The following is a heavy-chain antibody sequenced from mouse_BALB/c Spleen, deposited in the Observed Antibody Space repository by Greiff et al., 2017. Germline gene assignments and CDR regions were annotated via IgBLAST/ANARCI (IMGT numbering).Heavy chain of an antibody. CDR1: GFTFSSFG. CDR2: ISSGSSTI. V-gene: IGHV5-17*02. J-gene: IGHJ4*01. Sequence: EVMLVESGGGLVQPGGSRKLSCAASGFTFSSFGMHWVRQAPEKGLEWVAYISSGSSTIYYADTVKGRFTISRDNPKNTLFLQMTSLRSEDTAMYYCARGVLTSVDYWGQGTSVTVSS. D-gene: IGHD3-1*01. CDR3: ARGVLTSVDY.